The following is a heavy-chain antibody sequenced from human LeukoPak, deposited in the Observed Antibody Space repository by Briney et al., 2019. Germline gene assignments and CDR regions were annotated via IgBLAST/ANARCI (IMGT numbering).Heavy chain of an antibody. CDR3: AREEIRAYSSGWYGMAY. CDR2: ISGSGGSI. D-gene: IGHD6-19*01. Sequence: GGSLRLSCAASGFTFSSYEMNWVRQAPGKGLEWVSYISGSGGSIKYADSVKGRFTISRDNAKNSLYLQMNSLGAEDTAVYYCAREEIRAYSSGWYGMAYWGQGTLVTVSP. V-gene: IGHV3-48*03. J-gene: IGHJ4*02. CDR1: GFTFSSYE.